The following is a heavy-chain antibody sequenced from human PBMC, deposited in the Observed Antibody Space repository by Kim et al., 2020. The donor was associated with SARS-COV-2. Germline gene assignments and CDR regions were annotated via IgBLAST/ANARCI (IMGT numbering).Heavy chain of an antibody. Sequence: GGSLRLSCAASGFTFSGSAMHWVRQVSGKGLEWVGRIRSKANSYATEYGASVKGSFTISRDDSKYTAYLQMNSLKTEDTAVYYCTPEYCSSTSCGYWGQGTLVTVSS. CDR3: TPEYCSSTSCGY. J-gene: IGHJ4*02. V-gene: IGHV3-73*01. CDR1: GFTFSGSA. D-gene: IGHD2-2*01. CDR2: IRSKANSYAT.